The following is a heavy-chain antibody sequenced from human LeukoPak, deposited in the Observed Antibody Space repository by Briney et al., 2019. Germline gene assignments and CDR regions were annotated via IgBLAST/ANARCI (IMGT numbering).Heavy chain of an antibody. CDR1: GFTFSSYG. V-gene: IGHV3-23*01. D-gene: IGHD2-15*01. Sequence: SGGSLRLSCAASGFTFSSYGMSWVRQAPGKALEWVSSISGGGGTSNYADSVKGRFTISRDNSKNTLYLQINSLRAEDTAVYYCAKRLCSGGNCYFDYWGQGTLVTVSS. CDR2: ISGGGGTS. J-gene: IGHJ4*02. CDR3: AKRLCSGGNCYFDY.